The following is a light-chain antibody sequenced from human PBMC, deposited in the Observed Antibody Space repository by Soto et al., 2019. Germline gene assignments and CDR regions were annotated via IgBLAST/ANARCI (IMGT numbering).Light chain of an antibody. CDR2: EVS. CDR1: SSDVGSYNL. Sequence: QSALTQPASVSGSPGQSITLSFTGTSSDVGSYNLVSWYQQHPGKAPKLMIYEVSKRPSGVSNRFSGSKSGNTASLTISGLQAEDEADYYCCSYAGSSTLVFGGGTKLTVL. J-gene: IGLJ2*01. V-gene: IGLV2-23*02. CDR3: CSYAGSSTLV.